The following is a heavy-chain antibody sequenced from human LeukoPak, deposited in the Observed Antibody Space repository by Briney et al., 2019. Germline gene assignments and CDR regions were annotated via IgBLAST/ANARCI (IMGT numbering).Heavy chain of an antibody. Sequence: GGSLRLSCAASGFTFSSYVMHWVRQAPGKGLEWVAFIRYDGSNKYYADSVRGRFTISRDDSKTTLFLQMNSLRAEDTAVYYCAKEGGSQNYYYYYMDVWGKGTTVTASS. V-gene: IGHV3-30*02. CDR1: GFTFSSYV. J-gene: IGHJ6*03. CDR2: IRYDGSNK. CDR3: AKEGGSQNYYYYYMDV. D-gene: IGHD1-26*01.